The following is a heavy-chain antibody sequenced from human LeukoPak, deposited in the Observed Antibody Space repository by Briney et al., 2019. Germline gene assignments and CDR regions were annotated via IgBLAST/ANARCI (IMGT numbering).Heavy chain of an antibody. V-gene: IGHV3-7*05. CDR2: IKQDGSDK. CDR1: GLTFNNYW. Sequence: GGSLRLSCVASGLTFNNYWMSWDRQAPGKGLEWVASIKQDGSDKYYVDSVRGRFTISRDNAKNSLYLQMSSLRAGDTAVYYCARGYMTADYWGQGSLVTVSS. J-gene: IGHJ4*02. D-gene: IGHD2-2*02. CDR3: ARGYMTADY.